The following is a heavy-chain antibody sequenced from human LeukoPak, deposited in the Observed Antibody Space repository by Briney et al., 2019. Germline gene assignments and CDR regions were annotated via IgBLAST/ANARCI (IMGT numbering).Heavy chain of an antibody. D-gene: IGHD2-21*01. CDR1: GGSFSGYY. Sequence: SETLSLTCAVYGGSFSGYYWSWIRQPPGKGLEWIGEINHSGSTNYNPSLKSRVTISVDTSKNQFSLKLSSATAADTAVYYCARLVKRYYYYGMDVWGQGTTVTVSS. V-gene: IGHV4-34*01. CDR3: ARLVKRYYYYGMDV. CDR2: INHSGST. J-gene: IGHJ6*02.